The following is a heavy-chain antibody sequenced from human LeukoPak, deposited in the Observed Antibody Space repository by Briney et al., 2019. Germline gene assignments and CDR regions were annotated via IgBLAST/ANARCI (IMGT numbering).Heavy chain of an antibody. D-gene: IGHD4-17*01. J-gene: IGHJ4*02. CDR3: ARDGPDDYGDYGSFDY. CDR2: ISAYNGNT. CDR1: GYTFTSYG. Sequence: GASVKVSCKASGYTFTSYGISWVRQAPGQGLEWMGWISAYNGNTNYAQKLQGRVTMTTDTSTSTAYMELRSLRSDDTAVYYCARDGPDDYGDYGSFDYWGQGTLVTVSS. V-gene: IGHV1-18*01.